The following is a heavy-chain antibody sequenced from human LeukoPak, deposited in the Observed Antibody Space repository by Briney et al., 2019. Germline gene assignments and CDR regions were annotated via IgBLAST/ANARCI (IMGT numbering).Heavy chain of an antibody. V-gene: IGHV3-23*01. CDR3: AKGKVAGNIYYYYGMDV. CDR2: ISGTGGGT. Sequence: GGSLRLSCAASGFTFNTYAMTWVRQAPGKGLEWVSAISGTGGGTHYSDSVKGRFTISRDNSQNTLSLQMNSLRAEDTAVYYCAKGKVAGNIYYYYGMDVWGQGTTVTVSS. CDR1: GFTFNTYA. J-gene: IGHJ6*02. D-gene: IGHD6-19*01.